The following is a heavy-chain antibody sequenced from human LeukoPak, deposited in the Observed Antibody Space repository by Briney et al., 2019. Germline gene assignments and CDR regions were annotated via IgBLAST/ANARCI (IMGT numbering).Heavy chain of an antibody. V-gene: IGHV3-23*01. J-gene: IGHJ4*02. CDR2: ISGGGGST. Sequence: GGSLRLSCAASGFTFTSYSMNWVRQAPGKGLEWASTISGGGGSTYYADSVKGRFTISRDNSKNTLYLQMNSLRAEDTAVYYCAKARRDDYGDYWGQGTLVTVSS. CDR3: AKARRDDYGDY. CDR1: GFTFTSYS.